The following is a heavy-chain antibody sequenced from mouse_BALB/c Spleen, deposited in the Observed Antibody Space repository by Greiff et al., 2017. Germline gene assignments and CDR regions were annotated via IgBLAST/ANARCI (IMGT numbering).Heavy chain of an antibody. CDR3: AREGKLGWFAY. J-gene: IGHJ3*01. V-gene: IGHV5-6*01. CDR1: GFTFSSYG. D-gene: IGHD4-1*01. Sequence: EVKVVESGGDLVKPGGSLKLSCAASGFTFSSYGMSWVRQTPDKRLEWVATISSGGSYTYYPDSVKGRFTISRDNAKNTLYLQMSSLKSEDTAMYYCAREGKLGWFAYWGQGTLVTVSA. CDR2: ISSGGSYT.